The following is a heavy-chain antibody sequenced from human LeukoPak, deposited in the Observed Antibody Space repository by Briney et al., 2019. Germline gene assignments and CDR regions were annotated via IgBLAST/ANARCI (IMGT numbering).Heavy chain of an antibody. D-gene: IGHD5-18*01. CDR2: IIPIFGTA. Sequence: PVASVTVSCKASGGTFSSYAISWVRQAPGQGLEWMGGIIPIFGTANYAQKFQGRVTITADESTSTAYMELSSLRSEDTAVYYCARDGYSYGYNYWGQGTLVTVSS. V-gene: IGHV1-69*13. CDR1: GGTFSSYA. J-gene: IGHJ4*02. CDR3: ARDGYSYGYNY.